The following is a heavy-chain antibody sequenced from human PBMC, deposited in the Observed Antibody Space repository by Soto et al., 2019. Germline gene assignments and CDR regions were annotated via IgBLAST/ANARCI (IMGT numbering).Heavy chain of an antibody. CDR1: GFTFSSYA. D-gene: IGHD6-19*01. CDR2: ISGSGGST. V-gene: IGHV3-23*01. Sequence: GESLKISCAAPGFTFSSYAMSWVRQAPGKGLEWVSAISGSGGSTYYADSVKGRFTISRDNSKNTLYLQMNSLRAEDTAVYYCAKVYSGWYPFRYGMDVWGQGTTVTVSS. CDR3: AKVYSGWYPFRYGMDV. J-gene: IGHJ6*02.